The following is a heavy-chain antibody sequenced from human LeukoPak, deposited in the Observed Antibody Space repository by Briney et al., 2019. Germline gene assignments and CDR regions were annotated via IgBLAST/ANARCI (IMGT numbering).Heavy chain of an antibody. V-gene: IGHV3-30-3*01. D-gene: IGHD6-6*01. CDR1: GFTFSSNA. CDR2: ISYDGSNK. J-gene: IGHJ6*03. CDR3: ARAGHSSSSYYYYYYMDV. Sequence: GRSLRLSCAASGFTFSSNAMHWVRQAPGKGLEWVAVISYDGSNKYYADSVKGRFTISRDNSKNTLYLQMNSLRAEDTAVYYCARAGHSSSSYYYYYYMDVWGKGTTVTVSS.